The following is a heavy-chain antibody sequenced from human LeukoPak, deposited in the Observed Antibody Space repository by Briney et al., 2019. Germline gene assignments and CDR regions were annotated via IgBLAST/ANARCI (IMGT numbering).Heavy chain of an antibody. D-gene: IGHD6-25*01. CDR3: ARNASSGFFKA. CDR1: GQSIINNYY. V-gene: IGHV4-38-2*02. Sequence: SETLSLTCTVSGQSIINNYYWGWIRQSPGKGLEWIGIIHHSGNRYDSGSTHYNPSPRSRVSVSSDTSKNEFSLPLRSVTAADTAVYFCARNASSGFFKAWGRGTLVTVSS. J-gene: IGHJ1*01. CDR2: IHHSGNRYDSGST.